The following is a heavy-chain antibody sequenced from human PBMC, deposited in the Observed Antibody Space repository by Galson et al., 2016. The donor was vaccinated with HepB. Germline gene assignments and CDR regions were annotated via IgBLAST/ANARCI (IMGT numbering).Heavy chain of an antibody. CDR1: GFTIENHY. V-gene: IGHV3-53*01. CDR3: LLVAALEL. D-gene: IGHD2-15*01. J-gene: IGHJ4*02. Sequence: SLRLSCAASGFTIENHYMTWVRQAPGKGLEWVSVIHNDGSTYYADSVKGRFIISRDYSTNSLYLHMNSVRVEDTAVYHCLLVAALELWGQGTRVTVSS. CDR2: IHNDGST.